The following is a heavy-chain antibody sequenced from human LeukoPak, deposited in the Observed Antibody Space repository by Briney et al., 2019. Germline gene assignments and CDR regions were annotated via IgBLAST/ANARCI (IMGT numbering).Heavy chain of an antibody. CDR1: GFTFSSYG. J-gene: IGHJ4*02. D-gene: IGHD1-26*01. V-gene: IGHV3-33*01. Sequence: GGSLRLSCAASGFTFSSYGMHWVRQAPGKGLEWVAAIWYDGSNKYYADSVKGRFTISRDNSKNTLYLQMNSLRAEDTAVYYCARSQWELDAGSDYWGQGTLVTVSS. CDR3: ARSQWELDAGSDY. CDR2: IWYDGSNK.